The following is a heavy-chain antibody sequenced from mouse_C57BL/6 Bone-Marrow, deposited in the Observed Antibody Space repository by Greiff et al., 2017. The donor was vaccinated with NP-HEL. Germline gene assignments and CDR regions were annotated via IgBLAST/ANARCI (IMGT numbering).Heavy chain of an antibody. CDR3: ARGSFYYYGSSFFYYYAMDY. Sequence: QVQLKQSGPGLVQPSQSLSITCTVSGFSLTSYGVHWVRQSPGKGLEWLGVIWSGGSTDYNAAFISRLSISKDNSKSQVFFKMNSLQADDTAIYYCARGSFYYYGSSFFYYYAMDYWGQGTSVTVSS. V-gene: IGHV2-2*01. CDR1: GFSLTSYG. CDR2: IWSGGST. D-gene: IGHD1-1*01. J-gene: IGHJ4*01.